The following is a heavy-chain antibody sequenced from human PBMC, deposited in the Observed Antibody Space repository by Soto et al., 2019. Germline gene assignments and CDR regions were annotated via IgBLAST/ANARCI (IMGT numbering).Heavy chain of an antibody. CDR1: GFTFGSYA. CDR2: ISGSGGST. D-gene: IGHD3-10*01. V-gene: IGHV3-23*01. CDR3: ATDHRVLCFGELLYCYYYFGMDV. Sequence: GGSLRLSCAASGFTFGSYAMSWVRQAPGKGLEWVSAISGSGGSTYYADSVKGRFTISRDNSKNTRYRQMNSLRAEDTAVSYVATDHRVLCFGELLYCYYYFGMDVWGQGNTVTVSS. J-gene: IGHJ6*02.